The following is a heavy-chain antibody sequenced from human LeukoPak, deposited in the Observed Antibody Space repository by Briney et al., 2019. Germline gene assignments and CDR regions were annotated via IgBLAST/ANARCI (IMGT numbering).Heavy chain of an antibody. J-gene: IGHJ1*01. CDR1: GGSFSGHY. CDR2: INHSGST. D-gene: IGHD3-22*01. CDR3: ASGMIPFQE. Sequence: SETLSLTCAVYGGSFSGHYWSWICQPPGKGLEWIGEINHSGSTNYNPSLKSRVSTSVDTSKNQFSLKVSSVTAADTAVYYCASGMIPFQEWGQGTLVIVSS. V-gene: IGHV4-34*01.